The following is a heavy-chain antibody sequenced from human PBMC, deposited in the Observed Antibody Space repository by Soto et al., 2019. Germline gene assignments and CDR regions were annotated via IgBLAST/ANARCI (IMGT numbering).Heavy chain of an antibody. J-gene: IGHJ2*01. V-gene: IGHV4-34*01. D-gene: IGHD6-19*01. CDR1: GGSFSGYY. Sequence: QVQLQEWGAGLLKPSETPSLTCAVYGGSFSGYYWSWIRQPPGKGLEWIGEINHSGSTNYNPSLKSRVTISVDTSKNQFSLKLSSVTAADTAVYYCARSPGTQWLGPSGYFDLWGRGTLVTVSS. CDR2: INHSGST. CDR3: ARSPGTQWLGPSGYFDL.